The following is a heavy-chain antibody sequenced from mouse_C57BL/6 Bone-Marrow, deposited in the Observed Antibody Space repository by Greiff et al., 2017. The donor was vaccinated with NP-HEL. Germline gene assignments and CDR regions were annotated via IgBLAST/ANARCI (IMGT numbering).Heavy chain of an antibody. CDR3: AKLRGPCWFAY. CDR1: GFSLTSSG. Sequence: QVQLQQSGPGLVAPSQSLSITCTVSGFSLTSSGVSWVRQPPGKGLEWLGVIWGDGSTHYHSALISRLSISKDNSKSQVCLKLNSLQTDDTATDYCAKLRGPCWFAYWGQGTLVTVSA. D-gene: IGHD3-3*01. V-gene: IGHV2-3*01. CDR2: IWGDGST. J-gene: IGHJ3*01.